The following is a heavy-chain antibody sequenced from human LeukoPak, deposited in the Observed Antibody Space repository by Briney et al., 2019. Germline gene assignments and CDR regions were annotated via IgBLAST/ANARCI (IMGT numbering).Heavy chain of an antibody. CDR3: ARSDGYTRPLDC. CDR1: GGSISSYY. D-gene: IGHD1-14*01. J-gene: IGHJ4*02. CDR2: IYSNGFT. V-gene: IGHV4-4*07. Sequence: SETLSLTCTVSGGSISSYYWNWIRQPAGKGLEWIGRIYSNGFTNYKPSLKSRVTMSVDTSKNQFSLKLSSVTAADTAVYYCARSDGYTRPLDCWGQGTLLTVSS.